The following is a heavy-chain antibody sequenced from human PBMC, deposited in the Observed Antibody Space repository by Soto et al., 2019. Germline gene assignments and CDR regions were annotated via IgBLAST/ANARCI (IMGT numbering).Heavy chain of an antibody. CDR1: GFSFSISP. CDR2: ITYDGTNK. V-gene: IGHV3-30*04. J-gene: IGHJ4*02. D-gene: IGHD7-27*01. Sequence: QVQLVESGGGVVQPGRSLRLSCAASGFSFSISPMHWVRQAPGKGPEWVALITYDGTNKFYADSVKGRITISRDNSKSTLYLEVDSLRPEDAAVYYCAREPKTSGGQNWAFNYFDSWGQGTLVTVSS. CDR3: AREPKTSGGQNWAFNYFDS.